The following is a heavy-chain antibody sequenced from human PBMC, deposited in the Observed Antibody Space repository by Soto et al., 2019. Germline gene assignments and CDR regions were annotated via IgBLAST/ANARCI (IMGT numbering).Heavy chain of an antibody. D-gene: IGHD5-12*01. V-gene: IGHV1-8*01. CDR2: MNPNSGNT. CDR1: GYTFTSYD. J-gene: IGHJ6*03. Sequence: ASVKVSCKASGYTFTSYDINWVRQATGQGLEWMGWMNPNSGNTGYAQKFQGRVTMTRNTSISTAYMELSSLRSEDTAVYYCARGRWLRHARGDYYMDVWGKGTTVTVSS. CDR3: ARGRWLRHARGDYYMDV.